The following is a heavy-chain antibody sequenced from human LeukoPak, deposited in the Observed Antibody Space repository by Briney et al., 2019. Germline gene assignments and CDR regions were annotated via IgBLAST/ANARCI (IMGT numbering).Heavy chain of an antibody. CDR3: ATRTAMGPFDY. Sequence: SETLSLTCTVSGGSTSSYYWGWFRKPPGKGLEWIGYIYYSGSTNYNPSLKSRVTISVDTSKNQFSLKLSSVTAADTAVYYCATRTAMGPFDYWGQGTLVTVSS. D-gene: IGHD5-18*01. CDR2: IYYSGST. J-gene: IGHJ4*02. V-gene: IGHV4-59*01. CDR1: GGSTSSYY.